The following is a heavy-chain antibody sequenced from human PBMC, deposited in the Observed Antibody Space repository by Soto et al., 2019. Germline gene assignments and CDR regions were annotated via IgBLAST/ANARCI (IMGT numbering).Heavy chain of an antibody. CDR3: ARHRIGGGSRTNKFDY. D-gene: IGHD2-15*01. CDR2: INHSGST. J-gene: IGHJ4*02. V-gene: IGHV4-34*01. Sequence: PSETLSLTCAVYGGSFRVYYWSWIRQPPGKGLEWIGEINHSGSTNYNPSLKSRVTISVDTSKNQFSLKLSSVTAADTAVYYCARHRIGGGSRTNKFDYWGQGTLVTVS. CDR1: GGSFRVYY.